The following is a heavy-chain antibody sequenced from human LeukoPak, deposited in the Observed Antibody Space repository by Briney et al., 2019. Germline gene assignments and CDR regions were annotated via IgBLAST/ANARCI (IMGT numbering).Heavy chain of an antibody. D-gene: IGHD2-15*01. CDR2: ISWDGGRT. V-gene: IGHV3-43*01. J-gene: IGHJ4*02. CDR1: GFTFDDYT. Sequence: GGSLRLSCAASGFTFDDYTMHWVRQPPGKGLEWVSLISWDGGRTYYADSVKGRFTISRDNSKNTLYLQMNSLRAEDTAVYYCAKGQACSGGSCYLNDYWGQGTLVTVSS. CDR3: AKGQACSGGSCYLNDY.